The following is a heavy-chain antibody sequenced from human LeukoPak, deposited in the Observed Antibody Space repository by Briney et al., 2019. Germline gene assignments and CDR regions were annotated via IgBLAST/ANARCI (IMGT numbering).Heavy chain of an antibody. Sequence: GGSLRLSCAASGFTFSSYAMNWIRQAPGKGLEWVSYISSSGSTIYYADSVKGRFTISRDNAKNSLYLQMNSLRAEDTAVYYCARDTVGNSGWYYGIFDYWGQGTLVTVSS. CDR1: GFTFSSYA. CDR3: ARDTVGNSGWYYGIFDY. V-gene: IGHV3-48*03. CDR2: ISSSGSTI. J-gene: IGHJ4*02. D-gene: IGHD6-19*01.